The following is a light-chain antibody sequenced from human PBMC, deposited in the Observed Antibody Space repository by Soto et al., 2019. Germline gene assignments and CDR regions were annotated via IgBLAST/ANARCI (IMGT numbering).Light chain of an antibody. V-gene: IGKV3-11*01. CDR1: HSVSSN. J-gene: IGKJ5*01. CDR3: LHRMNWPLT. Sequence: EIVLTQSPATLSLSPGERAALSCGASHSVSSNYLAWYQQKPGQAPRLLIYDASNRATGIPARFSGSGSETDFTLTISSLEPEDFAVYFCLHRMNWPLTFGQGTRLEIK. CDR2: DAS.